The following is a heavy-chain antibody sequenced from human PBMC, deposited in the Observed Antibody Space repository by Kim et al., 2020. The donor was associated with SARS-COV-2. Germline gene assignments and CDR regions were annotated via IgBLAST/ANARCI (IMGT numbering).Heavy chain of an antibody. CDR1: GFTFSSYG. D-gene: IGHD6-13*01. J-gene: IGHJ6*02. CDR3: ARDLAAAADYKAYYYYYYGMDV. Sequence: GGSLRLSCAASGFTFSSYGMHWVRQAPGKGLEWVAVIWYDGSNKYYADSVKGRFTISRDNSKNTLYLQMNSLRAEDTAVYYCARDLAAAADYKAYYYYYYGMDVWGQGTTVTVSS. CDR2: IWYDGSNK. V-gene: IGHV3-33*01.